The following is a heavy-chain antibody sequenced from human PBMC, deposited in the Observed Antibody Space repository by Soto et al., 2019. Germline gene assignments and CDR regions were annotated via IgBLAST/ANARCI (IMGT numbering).Heavy chain of an antibody. CDR3: ARWGPDKVLDY. Sequence: QVQLVESGGGVVQPGMSLRVSCAASGFTFSSHGMHWVRQAPGKGLEWVAVIWYDGSNKYYGESVKGRFIISRDNSKNTVDVQMNSLRSEDTAIYYFARWGPDKVLDYWGQGTLVTVSS. J-gene: IGHJ4*02. CDR1: GFTFSSHG. V-gene: IGHV3-33*01. D-gene: IGHD3-16*01. CDR2: IWYDGSNK.